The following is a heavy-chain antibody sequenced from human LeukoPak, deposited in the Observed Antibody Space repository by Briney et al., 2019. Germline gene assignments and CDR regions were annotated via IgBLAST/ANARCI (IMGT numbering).Heavy chain of an antibody. CDR2: INAGKGNT. V-gene: IGHV1-3*03. Sequence: GASVKVSWKASGYTFSTFSIHWVRQAPGQRPEWMGYINAGKGNTKYSQAFQGRVTLTWDTSASTAYMELGSLRSDDMAVYFCARGSYSTNWYAFDYWGQGTLVTVSS. CDR1: GYTFSTFS. D-gene: IGHD6-13*01. CDR3: ARGSYSTNWYAFDY. J-gene: IGHJ4*02.